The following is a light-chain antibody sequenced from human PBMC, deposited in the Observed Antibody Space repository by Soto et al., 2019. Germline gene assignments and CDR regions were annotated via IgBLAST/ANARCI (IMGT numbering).Light chain of an antibody. Sequence: EVVMTQSPATVSVSPGERATLACRASQSVSSNLAWYQQKPGQAPRLLIYGASTRATRTPARFSGSGSRTEFTLTISSLQSEDFAVYYCQQYNSWPPYTVGQGTKLEIK. J-gene: IGKJ2*01. V-gene: IGKV3-15*01. CDR3: QQYNSWPPYT. CDR2: GAS. CDR1: QSVSSN.